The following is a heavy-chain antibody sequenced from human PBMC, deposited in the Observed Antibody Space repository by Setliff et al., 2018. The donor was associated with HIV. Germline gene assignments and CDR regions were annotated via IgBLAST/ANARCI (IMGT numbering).Heavy chain of an antibody. CDR3: VNSGYDGDYYYYYMGV. D-gene: IGHD3-22*01. V-gene: IGHV4-34*01. J-gene: IGHJ6*03. CDR1: GGSFSGFY. CDR2: LYHGGRT. Sequence: PSETLSLTCAVYGGSFSGFYWGWIRQSPAKGLEWIGTLYHGGRTYYNPPLKSRVTIFVDTTKNEFSLNLRSVTAADTAVYFCVNSGYDGDYYYYYMGVWGRGTRVTVSS.